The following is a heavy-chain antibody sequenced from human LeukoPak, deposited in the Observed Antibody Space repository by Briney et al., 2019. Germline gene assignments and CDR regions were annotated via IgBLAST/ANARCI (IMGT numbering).Heavy chain of an antibody. J-gene: IGHJ5*02. CDR1: GYTFTSYD. V-gene: IGHV1-8*01. CDR2: MNPNSGNT. CDR3: ARGDCSGGSCRLYNWFDP. D-gene: IGHD2-15*01. Sequence: GASVKVSCKASGYTFTSYDINWVRQATGQGLEWMGWMNPNSGNTGYAQKFQGRVTMTRNTSISTAYMELSSLRSEDTAVYYCARGDCSGGSCRLYNWFDPWGQGTLVTVSS.